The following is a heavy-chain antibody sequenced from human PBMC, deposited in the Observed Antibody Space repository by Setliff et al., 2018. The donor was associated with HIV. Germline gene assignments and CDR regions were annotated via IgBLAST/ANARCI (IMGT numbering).Heavy chain of an antibody. Sequence: ASVKVSCKTSGFTFTNYDVTWVRQAPGQGLEWMGWISGYNGHTNYAHKLQGRVTMTIDTSTTTAYMEMLSLRSDDTAVYYCTRAPTGDYRNKTLHAFDMWGRGTMVTVSS. CDR3: TRAPTGDYRNKTLHAFDM. CDR2: ISGYNGHT. CDR1: GFTFTNYD. D-gene: IGHD4-17*01. J-gene: IGHJ3*02. V-gene: IGHV1-18*01.